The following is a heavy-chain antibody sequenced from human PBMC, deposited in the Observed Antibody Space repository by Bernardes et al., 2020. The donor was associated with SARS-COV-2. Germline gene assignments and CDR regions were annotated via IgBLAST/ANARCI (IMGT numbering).Heavy chain of an antibody. Sequence: GGSLRLSCAASGFTFSSYSMHWIRQAPGKGLEWVSSISFSSSHIYYADSLEGRFTISRDNAKNSLYLQLNSLRVEDTAVYYCARFGGYYYGSAFDIWVQGTMVTVSS. CDR1: GFTFSSYS. V-gene: IGHV3-21*01. J-gene: IGHJ3*02. D-gene: IGHD5-18*01. CDR3: ARFGGYYYGSAFDI. CDR2: ISFSSSHI.